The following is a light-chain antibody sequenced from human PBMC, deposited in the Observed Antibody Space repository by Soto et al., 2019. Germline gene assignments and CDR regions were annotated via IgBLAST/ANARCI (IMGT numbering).Light chain of an antibody. CDR3: QSYDSSLNAYV. CDR1: SSNIGAGYD. J-gene: IGLJ1*01. V-gene: IGLV1-40*01. Sequence: QSLMTQPPSVSAAPGQRVTMSCTGSSSNIGAGYDVHWYQQLPGTAPKLLIYGNSNRPSGVPDRFSGSKSGTSASLAITGLQAEDEADYYCQSYDSSLNAYVFGTGTKVTVL. CDR2: GNS.